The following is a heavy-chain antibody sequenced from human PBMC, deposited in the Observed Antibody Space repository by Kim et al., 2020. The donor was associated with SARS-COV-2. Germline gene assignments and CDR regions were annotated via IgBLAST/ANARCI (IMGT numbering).Heavy chain of an antibody. J-gene: IGHJ5*02. D-gene: IGHD3-9*01. CDR2: ISAYNGNT. CDR3: ARALHGDDILTGYYMDGGWFDP. CDR1: GYTFTSYG. Sequence: ASVKVSCKASGYTFTSYGISWVRQAPGQGLEWMGWISAYNGNTNYAQKLQGRVTMTTDTSTSTAYMELRSLRSDDTAVYYCARALHGDDILTGYYMDGGWFDPWGQGTLVTVSS. V-gene: IGHV1-18*01.